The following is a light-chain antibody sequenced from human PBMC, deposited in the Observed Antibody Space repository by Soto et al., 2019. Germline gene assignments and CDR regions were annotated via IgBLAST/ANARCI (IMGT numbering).Light chain of an antibody. CDR1: SSNIGKNS. CDR2: SNN. CDR3: AAWDDGLSGYV. V-gene: IGLV1-47*02. Sequence: QSVLTQPPSASGTPGQRVTTPCSGSSSNIGKNSVYWYQQFPGTAPKLLIYSNNKRPSGVPDRFSASKSGTSASLAISGLRSEDEADYYCAAWDDGLSGYVFGTGT. J-gene: IGLJ1*01.